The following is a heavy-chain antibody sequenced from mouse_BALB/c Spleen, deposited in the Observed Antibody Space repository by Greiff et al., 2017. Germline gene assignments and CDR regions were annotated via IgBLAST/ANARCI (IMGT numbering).Heavy chain of an antibody. V-gene: IGHV1S137*01. CDR1: GYTFTDYA. Sequence: VQLQQSGAELVRPGVSVKISCKGSGYTFTDYAMHWVKQSHAKGLEWIGVISTYYGDASYNQKFKGKATMTVDKSSSTAYMELARLTSEDSAIYYCARTVPGRGGYFDYWGQGTTRTVSS. D-gene: IGHD1-1*01. J-gene: IGHJ2*01. CDR2: ISTYYGDA. CDR3: ARTVPGRGGYFDY.